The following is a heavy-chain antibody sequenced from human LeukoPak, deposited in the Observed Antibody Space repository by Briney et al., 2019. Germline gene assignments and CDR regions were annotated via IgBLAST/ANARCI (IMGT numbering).Heavy chain of an antibody. CDR2: IYYSGST. CDR1: GGSISSYY. V-gene: IGHV4-59*01. CDR3: ARMTKGGFDY. D-gene: IGHD1-26*01. Sequence: SETLSLTCTVSGGSISSYYWSWIRQPPGKGLEWIGYIYYSGSTNYNPSLKSRVTISVGTSKNQFSLKLSSVTAADTAVYYCARMTKGGFDYWGQGTLVTVSS. J-gene: IGHJ4*02.